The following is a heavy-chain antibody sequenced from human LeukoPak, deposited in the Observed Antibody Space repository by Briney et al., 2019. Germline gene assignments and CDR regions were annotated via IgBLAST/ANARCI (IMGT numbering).Heavy chain of an antibody. CDR2: INAGNGNT. J-gene: IGHJ3*02. CDR1: GYTFTT. D-gene: IGHD1-26*01. CDR3: ARVGGSYYGAFDI. V-gene: IGHV1-3*01. Sequence: ASVKVSCKASGYTFTTMHWVRQAPGQRLEWMGWINAGNGNTKYSQNFQGRVTITRDTSASTAYMELSSLRSEDTAVYYCARVGGSYYGAFDIWGQGTMVTVTS.